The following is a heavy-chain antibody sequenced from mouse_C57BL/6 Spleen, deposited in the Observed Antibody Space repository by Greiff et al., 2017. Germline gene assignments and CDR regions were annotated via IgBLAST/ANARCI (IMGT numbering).Heavy chain of an antibody. CDR3: ARPLYYGSSYDGFAY. V-gene: IGHV5-17*01. CDR1: GFTFSDYG. J-gene: IGHJ3*01. D-gene: IGHD1-1*01. CDR2: ISSGSSTI. Sequence: EVQVVESGGGLVKPGGSLKLSCAASGFTFSDYGMHWVRQAPEQGLEWVAYISSGSSTIYYADTVKGRFTISRDNAKNTLFLQMTSLRSEDTAMYYCARPLYYGSSYDGFAYWGQGTLVTVSA.